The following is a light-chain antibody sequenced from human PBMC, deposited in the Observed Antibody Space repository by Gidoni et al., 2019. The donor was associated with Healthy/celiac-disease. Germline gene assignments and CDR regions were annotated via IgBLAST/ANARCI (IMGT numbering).Light chain of an antibody. V-gene: IGKV2D-29*01. CDR3: MQSIHLPSI. CDR2: DVS. Sequence: DIVMTQTPLSLSVTPGQPASISCTSSQSLLHSDGKTYLYWYLQKPGQPPQLLIYDVSNRFSRVRVRFSGCGSGSAFTLNISRVEAEDVWVYYRMQSIHLPSIFGGGTKVEIK. J-gene: IGKJ4*01. CDR1: QSLLHSDGKTY.